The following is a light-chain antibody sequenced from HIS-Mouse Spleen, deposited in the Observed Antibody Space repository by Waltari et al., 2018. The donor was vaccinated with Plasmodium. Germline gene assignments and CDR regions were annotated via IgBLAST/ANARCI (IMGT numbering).Light chain of an antibody. J-gene: IGKJ1*01. CDR3: QQSYSTWT. V-gene: IGKV1-39*01. Sequence: DIQMNQSPSSLSASVGDRVTLTGRASQSISNYLNWYQQKPGKAPKFLIYAASTLQSGVPSRFSGSGSGTDFTLTISSLQPEDFATYYCQQSYSTWTFGQGTKVEIK. CDR1: QSISNY. CDR2: AAS.